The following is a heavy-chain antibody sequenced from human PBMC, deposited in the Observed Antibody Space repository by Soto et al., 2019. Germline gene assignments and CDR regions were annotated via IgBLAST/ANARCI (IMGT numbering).Heavy chain of an antibody. J-gene: IGHJ4*02. CDR3: VRDLLGSGGRFDY. D-gene: IGHD7-27*01. CDR1: GFRFASYG. CDR2: ISCDGSNT. Sequence: TLRLSCVASGFRFASYGFHWVRQAPGKGLEWVAHISCDGSNTYYADSVKGRFTISRDNSRNTVYLQMNSLRAEDTAVYHCVRDLLGSGGRFDYWGQGTPVTVLL. V-gene: IGHV3-33*01.